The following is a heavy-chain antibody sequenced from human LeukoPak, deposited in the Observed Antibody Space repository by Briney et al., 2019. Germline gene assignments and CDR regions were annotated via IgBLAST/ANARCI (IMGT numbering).Heavy chain of an antibody. J-gene: IGHJ3*02. CDR1: GYTFTSYG. CDR3: ARDPRIGIAAAGTKLGAFDI. Sequence: ASVKVSCKASGYTFTSYGISWVRQAPGQGLEWMGWISAYNGNTNYAQKLQGRVTMTTDTSTSTAYMELRSLRSDDTAVYYCARDPRIGIAAAGTKLGAFDIWGQGTMVTVSS. CDR2: ISAYNGNT. D-gene: IGHD6-13*01. V-gene: IGHV1-18*01.